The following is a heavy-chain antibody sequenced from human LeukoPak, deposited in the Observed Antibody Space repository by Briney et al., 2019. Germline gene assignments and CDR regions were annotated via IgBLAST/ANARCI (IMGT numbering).Heavy chain of an antibody. Sequence: SETLSLTCTVSGXSVSSGSYYWSWIRQPPGKGLEWIGYIYYSGSTNYNPSLKSRVTISVDTSKNQFSLKLSSVTAADTAVYYCARSGYSYGYFPAFDYWGQGTLVTVSS. CDR3: ARSGYSYGYFPAFDY. D-gene: IGHD5-18*01. CDR1: GXSVSSGSYY. V-gene: IGHV4-61*01. CDR2: IYYSGST. J-gene: IGHJ4*02.